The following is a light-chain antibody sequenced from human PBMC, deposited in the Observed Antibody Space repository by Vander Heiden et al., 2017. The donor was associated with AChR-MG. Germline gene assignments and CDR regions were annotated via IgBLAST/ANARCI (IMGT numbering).Light chain of an antibody. CDR3: QQRSSWPRIT. CDR2: DAS. V-gene: IGKV3-11*01. CDR1: QSVSRY. J-gene: IGKJ5*01. Sequence: EIVLTQPPATLSLSPGETATLSCRASQSVSRYLAWYQQKPGQAPRLLMFDASHRATGIPARFSGSGSGTGFTLTISSLEPEDVAVYYCQQRSSWPRITFGQGTRL.